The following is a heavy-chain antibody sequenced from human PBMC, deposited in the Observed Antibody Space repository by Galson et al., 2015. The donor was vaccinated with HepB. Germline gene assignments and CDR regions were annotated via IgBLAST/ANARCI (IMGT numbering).Heavy chain of an antibody. Sequence: PALVKPTQTLTLTCTFSGFSLSTSGMCVSWIRQPPGKALEWLARIDWDDDKYYSTSLKTRLTISKDTSKNQVVLTMTNMDPVDTATYYCARTRITMVRATTGVSGRPSDVHYYYYGMDVWGQGTTVTVSS. V-gene: IGHV2-70*11. J-gene: IGHJ6*02. CDR1: GFSLSTSGMC. CDR3: ARTRITMVRATTGVSGRPSDVHYYYYGMDV. CDR2: IDWDDDK. D-gene: IGHD3-10*01.